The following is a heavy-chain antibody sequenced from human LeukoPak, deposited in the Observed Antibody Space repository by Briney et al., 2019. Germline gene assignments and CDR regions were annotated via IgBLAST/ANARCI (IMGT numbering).Heavy chain of an antibody. CDR2: ISGSAGST. D-gene: IGHD2-2*01. J-gene: IGHJ4*02. V-gene: IGHV3-23*01. Sequence: QPGGSLRLSCAASGFTFNNYFMTWVRKAPGKGLEWVSTISGSAGSTYYADFVKGLFTISRDNSRNTLYLQMNSLRADDTAVYYCARYCSGASCYLGLDYWGQGTLVTVSS. CDR3: ARYCSGASCYLGLDY. CDR1: GFTFNNYF.